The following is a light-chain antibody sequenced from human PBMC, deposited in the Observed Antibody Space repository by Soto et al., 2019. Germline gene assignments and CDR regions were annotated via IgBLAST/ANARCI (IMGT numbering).Light chain of an antibody. CDR1: HSVGST. V-gene: IGKV3-15*01. CDR2: DTS. CDR3: QHYNNWPWT. J-gene: IGKJ1*01. Sequence: EIVMTQSPATLSVSPGERATLSCRASHSVGSTLAWYQQTPGQAPRXXMYDTSTRETGIPARFSGSGAGTEFTRTISSLQSDDVEVDYCQHYNNWPWTVGQGTKVDIK.